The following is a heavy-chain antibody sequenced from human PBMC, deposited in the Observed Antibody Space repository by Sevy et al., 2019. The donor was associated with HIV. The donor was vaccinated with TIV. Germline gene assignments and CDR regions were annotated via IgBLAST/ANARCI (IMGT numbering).Heavy chain of an antibody. CDR1: GFTFSSYS. V-gene: IGHV3-21*01. Sequence: GGSLRLSCAASGFTFSSYSMNWVRQAPGKGLEWVSSISSSSSYIYYADSVKGRFTISRDNAKNSLYRQMNSLRAEDTAVYYCASDPGVGDYGMDVWGQGTTVTVSS. CDR3: ASDPGVGDYGMDV. D-gene: IGHD1-26*01. CDR2: ISSSSSYI. J-gene: IGHJ6*02.